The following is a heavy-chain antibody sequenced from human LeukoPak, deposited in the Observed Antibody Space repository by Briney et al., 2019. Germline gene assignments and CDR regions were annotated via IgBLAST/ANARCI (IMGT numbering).Heavy chain of an antibody. CDR1: GFTFSRYS. Sequence: PGGSLRLSCAASGFTFSRYSMNWVRQAPGKGLEWVSSISSSRSYIYYADSVKGRVTISRDNAKNSLYLQMNSLRAEDTAVYYCARDSSGYYDCDYWGQGTLVTVSS. CDR3: ARDSSGYYDCDY. D-gene: IGHD3-22*01. V-gene: IGHV3-21*01. J-gene: IGHJ4*02. CDR2: ISSSRSYI.